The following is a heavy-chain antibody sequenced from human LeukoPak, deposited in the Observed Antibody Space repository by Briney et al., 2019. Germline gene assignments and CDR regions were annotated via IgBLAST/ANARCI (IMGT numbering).Heavy chain of an antibody. CDR1: GGSISSGSYY. J-gene: IGHJ4*02. CDR3: ARHRFSSYYFDY. V-gene: IGHV4-39*01. D-gene: IGHD3-10*01. Sequence: SETLSLTCTVAGGSISSGSYYWGWVPQPPGKGLEWIGSIYYSGSTYYNPSLKSRVTISVDTSKNQFSLKLSSVTAADTAVYYCARHRFSSYYFDYWGQGTLVTVSS. CDR2: IYYSGST.